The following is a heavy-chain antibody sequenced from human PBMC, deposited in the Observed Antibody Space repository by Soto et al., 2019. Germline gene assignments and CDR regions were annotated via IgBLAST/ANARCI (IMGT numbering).Heavy chain of an antibody. CDR3: DNVECVEFVPLATVDWFDP. Sequence: GGSLRLSCAASGFTFSSAWMSWVRQAPGKGLEWVGRIKSKTDGGTTDYAAPVKGRFTISRDNSKSTVYLELNNLSAEDTVVDXCDNVECVEFVPLATVDWFDPWGQASVDTVS. CDR1: GFTFSSAW. V-gene: IGHV3-15*01. J-gene: IGHJ5*02. D-gene: IGHD1-1*01. CDR2: IKSKTDGGTT.